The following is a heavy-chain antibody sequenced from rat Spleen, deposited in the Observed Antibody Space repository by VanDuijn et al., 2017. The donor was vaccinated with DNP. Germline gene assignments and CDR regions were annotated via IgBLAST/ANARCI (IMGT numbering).Heavy chain of an antibody. CDR2: RDYSGNT. D-gene: IGHD4-3*01. V-gene: IGHV3-1*01. J-gene: IGHJ1*01. CDR3: ARQNIVRDWFFDF. Sequence: EVQLRESGPGLVKPSQSLSLTCSVTGFSITSKYWAWIRKLPGDKMEWTGNRDYSGNTGYNLSLNSRISITRNTSNNQFFLHLNSVTTEDTATYYCARQNIVRDWFFDFWGPGTMVTVSS. CDR1: GFSITSKY.